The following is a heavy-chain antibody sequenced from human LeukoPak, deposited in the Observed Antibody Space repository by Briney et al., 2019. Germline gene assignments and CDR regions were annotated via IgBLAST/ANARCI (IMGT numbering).Heavy chain of an antibody. J-gene: IGHJ5*02. V-gene: IGHV4-31*03. CDR2: IYYSGST. CDR1: GGSISSGGYY. D-gene: IGHD3-22*01. CDR3: ARNGPGPYYDSSGLNWFDP. Sequence: SETLSLTCTVSGGSISSGGYYWSWIRQHPGKGLEWIGYIYYSGSTYYNPSLKSRVTISVGTSKNQFSLKLSSVTAADTAVYYCARNGPGPYYDSSGLNWFDPWGQGTLVTVSS.